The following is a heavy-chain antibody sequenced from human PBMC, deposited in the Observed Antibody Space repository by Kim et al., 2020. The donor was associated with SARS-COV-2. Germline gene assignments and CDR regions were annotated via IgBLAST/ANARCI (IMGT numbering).Heavy chain of an antibody. CDR3: ARGWGSGSAATGFDP. CDR1: GGSFSGYY. CDR2: INHSGST. J-gene: IGHJ5*02. V-gene: IGHV4-34*01. D-gene: IGHD2-15*01. Sequence: SETLSLTCAVYGGSFSGYYWSWIRQPPGKGLEWIGEINHSGSTNYNPSLKSRVTISVDTSKNQFSLKLSSVTAADTAVYYCARGWGSGSAATGFDPWGQGNLATVSS.